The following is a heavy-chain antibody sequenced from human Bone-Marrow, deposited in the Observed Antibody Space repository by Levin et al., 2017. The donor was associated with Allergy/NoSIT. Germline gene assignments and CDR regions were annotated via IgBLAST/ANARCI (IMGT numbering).Heavy chain of an antibody. D-gene: IGHD5-24*01. J-gene: IGHJ3*02. CDR1: GGSIDTFY. V-gene: IGHV4-59*01. CDR2: VYYTGKT. Sequence: SQTLSLTCAVSGGSIDTFYWSWIRHPPGKGLEWIGYVYYTGKTSYNPSLKSRLTLSVDTSNNRLSLTLTSVTAADTAVYYCARENYNYPRSFDIWAQGTMVTVSS. CDR3: ARENYNYPRSFDI.